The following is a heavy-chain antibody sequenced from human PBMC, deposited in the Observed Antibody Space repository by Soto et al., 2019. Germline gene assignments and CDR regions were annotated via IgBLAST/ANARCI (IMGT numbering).Heavy chain of an antibody. CDR3: AKDAVYNDGLWLMDH. J-gene: IGHJ4*02. CDR2: IYGSGRGI. D-gene: IGHD2-21*01. Sequence: EVQLLESGGGLVQPGGSLRLSCTASGLPHSSFAMMWVRQAPGKGLECVSGIYGSGRGIEYADSVKGRFTISRDNSKNTVYLQMTDLRADVTAVYYCAKDAVYNDGLWLMDHWGQGTQVTVSS. CDR1: GLPHSSFA. V-gene: IGHV3-23*05.